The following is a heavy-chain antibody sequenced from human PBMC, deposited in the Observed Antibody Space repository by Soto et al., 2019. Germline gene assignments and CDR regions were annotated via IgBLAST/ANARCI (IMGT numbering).Heavy chain of an antibody. D-gene: IGHD3-10*01. CDR3: ARDSPWYYGSGSYPMII. J-gene: IGHJ4*02. Sequence: TLSLTCAVSGGSISSGGYSWSWIRQPPGKGLEWIGYIYHSGSTYYNPSLKSRVTISVDRSKNQFSLKLSSVTAADTAVYYCARDSPWYYGSGSYPMIIWGQGTLVTVSS. V-gene: IGHV4-30-2*01. CDR2: IYHSGST. CDR1: GGSISSGGYS.